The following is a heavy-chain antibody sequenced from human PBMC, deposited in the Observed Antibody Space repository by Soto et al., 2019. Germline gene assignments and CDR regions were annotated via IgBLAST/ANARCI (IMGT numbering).Heavy chain of an antibody. CDR2: ISYDGSNK. V-gene: IGHV3-30*18. J-gene: IGHJ6*02. CDR1: GFTFSSYG. Sequence: PVGSLRLSCAASGFTFSSYGMHWVRQAPGKGLEWVAVISYDGSNKYYADSVKGRFTISRDNSKNTLYLQMNSLRAEDTAVYYCAKDWGDYYYYGMDVWGQGTTVTVSS. CDR3: AKDWGDYYYYGMDV. D-gene: IGHD3-16*01.